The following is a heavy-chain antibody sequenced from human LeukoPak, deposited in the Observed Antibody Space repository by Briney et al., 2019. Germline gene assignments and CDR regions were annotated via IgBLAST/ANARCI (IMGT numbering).Heavy chain of an antibody. D-gene: IGHD3-3*01. CDR2: INPNSGGT. J-gene: IGHJ4*02. CDR1: GYTFTGYY. Sequence: ASVKVSCKASGYTFTGYYMHWVRQAPGQGLEWMGWINPNSGGTNYAQKFQGRVTMTRDTSISTAYMELSRLRSHDTAVYYCARAPPYDFWSGYYQGWGQGTLVTVSS. V-gene: IGHV1-2*02. CDR3: ARAPPYDFWSGYYQG.